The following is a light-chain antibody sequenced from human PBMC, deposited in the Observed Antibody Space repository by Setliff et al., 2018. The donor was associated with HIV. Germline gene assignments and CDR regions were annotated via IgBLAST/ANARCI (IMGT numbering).Light chain of an antibody. V-gene: IGLV2-18*02. J-gene: IGLJ1*01. CDR2: DVT. CDR3: SSYTSANTWV. CDR1: SSDVGGYSS. Sequence: QSALTQPPSVSGSPGQSVTISCTGTSSDVGGYSSVSWYQQSPGTAPKLMISDVTTRPSGVPDRFSGSKSGNTASLTISRLRAEDEADYYCSSYTSANTWVFGTGTKVTVL.